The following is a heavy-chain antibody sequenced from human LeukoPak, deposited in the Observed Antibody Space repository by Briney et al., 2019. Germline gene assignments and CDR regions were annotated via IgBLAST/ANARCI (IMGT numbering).Heavy chain of an antibody. D-gene: IGHD6-19*01. J-gene: IGHJ4*02. CDR2: IYYSGST. CDR3: ARLGYSSGWYYFDY. V-gene: IGHV4-39*01. CDR1: GFTFSSYA. Sequence: GSLRLSCAASGFTFSSYAMSWVRRPPGKGLEWIGSIYYSGSTYYNPSLKSRVTISVDTSKNQFSLKLSSVTAADTAVYYCARLGYSSGWYYFDYWGQGTLVTVSS.